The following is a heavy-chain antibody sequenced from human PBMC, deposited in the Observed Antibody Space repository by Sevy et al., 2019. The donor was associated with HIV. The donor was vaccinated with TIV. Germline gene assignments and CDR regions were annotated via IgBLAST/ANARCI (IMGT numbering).Heavy chain of an antibody. CDR2: IWYDGSNK. V-gene: IGHV3-30*02. Sequence: GGSLRLSCAASGFTFSSYGMHWVRQAPGKGLEWVAFIWYDGSNKYYADSVKGRFTISRDNSKNTLYLQMNSLRAEDTAVYYCAKERIGDIYFDYWGQGTLVTVSS. CDR3: AKERIGDIYFDY. J-gene: IGHJ4*02. D-gene: IGHD5-12*01. CDR1: GFTFSSYG.